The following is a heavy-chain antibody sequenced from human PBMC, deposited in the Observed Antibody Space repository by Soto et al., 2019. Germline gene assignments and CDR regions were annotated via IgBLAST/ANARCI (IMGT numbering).Heavy chain of an antibody. CDR1: GGSIHNSHSF. CDR3: GRVVEGATRHTDFDS. V-gene: IGHV4-39*01. D-gene: IGHD2-15*01. J-gene: IGHJ4*02. Sequence: SETLSLTCAVSGGSIHNSHSFWGWIRQPPGKGLEFIGSVYYSGGAYYNPFLESRVTVSVDPSKNQFSLRLNSVTAADTAVYYCGRVVEGATRHTDFDSWGPGTLVTVSS. CDR2: VYYSGGA.